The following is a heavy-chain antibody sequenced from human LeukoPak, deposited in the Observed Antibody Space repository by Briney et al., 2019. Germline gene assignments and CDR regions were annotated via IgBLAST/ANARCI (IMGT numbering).Heavy chain of an antibody. Sequence: SVKVSCKASGGTFSSYSINWVRQAPAQALEWMGRLIPILGIANYAQRFQGRVTITADKSATTAYMELSSLRSEDTAVYYCATSYEDYIDYWGQGTLVTVSS. CDR2: LIPILGIA. J-gene: IGHJ4*02. CDR1: GGTFSSYS. V-gene: IGHV1-69*02. D-gene: IGHD3-16*01. CDR3: ATSYEDYIDY.